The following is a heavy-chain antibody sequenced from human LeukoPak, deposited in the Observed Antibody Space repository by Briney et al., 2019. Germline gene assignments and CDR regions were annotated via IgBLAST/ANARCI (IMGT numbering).Heavy chain of an antibody. Sequence: GGSLRLSCAASGFTFSSYAMHWVRQAPGKGLEWVAVISYDGSNKYYADSVKGRFTISRDNSKNTLYLQMNSLRAEDTAVYYCARSQQPYNVLRFLEWLLEPSYGMGVWGQGTTVTVSS. CDR3: ARSQQPYNVLRFLEWLLEPSYGMGV. D-gene: IGHD3-3*01. J-gene: IGHJ6*02. CDR2: ISYDGSNK. V-gene: IGHV3-30-3*01. CDR1: GFTFSSYA.